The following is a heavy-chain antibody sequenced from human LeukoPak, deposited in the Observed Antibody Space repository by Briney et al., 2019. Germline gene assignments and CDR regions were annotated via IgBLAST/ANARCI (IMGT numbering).Heavy chain of an antibody. Sequence: PGGSLRLSCAASGLTFINFGMTWVRQAPGKGLEWVSAISGSAVITFYADSVKGRFTISRDNSKNTLYLQMNSLRAEDTALYYCAKSRLSGINDAFDIWGQETMVTVSS. CDR2: ISGSAVIT. CDR1: GLTFINFG. J-gene: IGHJ3*02. CDR3: AKSRLSGINDAFDI. V-gene: IGHV3-23*01. D-gene: IGHD3-3*01.